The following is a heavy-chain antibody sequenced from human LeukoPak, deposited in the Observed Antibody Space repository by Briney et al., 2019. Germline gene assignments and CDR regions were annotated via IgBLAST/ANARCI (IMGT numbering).Heavy chain of an antibody. CDR1: GFTFSSYN. D-gene: IGHD3-9*01. CDR3: ATAPYDILTGYSPYYFDY. CDR2: ISSSGSSI. V-gene: IGHV3-48*03. Sequence: GGSLRLSCAASGFTFSSYNMNWVRQAPGKGLEWVSYISSSGSSIYYADSVKGRFTISRDNAKNSQYLQMNSLRAEDTAVYYCATAPYDILTGYSPYYFDYWGQGTLVTVSS. J-gene: IGHJ4*02.